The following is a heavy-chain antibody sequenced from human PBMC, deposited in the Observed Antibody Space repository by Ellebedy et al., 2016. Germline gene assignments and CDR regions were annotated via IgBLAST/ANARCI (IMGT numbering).Heavy chain of an antibody. D-gene: IGHD3-9*01. J-gene: IGHJ4*02. CDR1: GYTFTSYG. CDR3: ARGVLRYFDWLLTSDY. CDR2: ISAYNGNT. V-gene: IGHV1-18*04. Sequence: ASVKVSCKASGYTFTSYGISWVRQAPGQGLEWMGWISAYNGNTNYAQKLQGRVTMTTDTSTSTAYMELRSLRSDDTAVYYCARGVLRYFDWLLTSDYWGQGTPVTVSS.